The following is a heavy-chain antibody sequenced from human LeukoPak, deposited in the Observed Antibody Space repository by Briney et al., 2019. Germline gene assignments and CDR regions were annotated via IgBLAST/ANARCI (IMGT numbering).Heavy chain of an antibody. CDR2: IRGKAYGGTT. J-gene: IGHJ4*02. CDR3: TRPRSAGSRYFDY. CDR1: GFTFGDYA. D-gene: IGHD3-10*01. Sequence: GGSLRLSCTASGFTFGDYAMSWFRQAPGKGLEWVGFIRGKAYGGTTEYAASVKGRFTISRDDSKSIAYLQMNSLKTEDTAVYYCTRPRSAGSRYFDYWGQGTLVTVSS. V-gene: IGHV3-49*03.